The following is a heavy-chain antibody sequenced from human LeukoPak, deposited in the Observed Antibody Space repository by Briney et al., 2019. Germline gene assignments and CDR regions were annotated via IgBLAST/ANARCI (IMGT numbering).Heavy chain of an antibody. J-gene: IGHJ4*01. D-gene: IGHD5-18*01. CDR1: SGSISSSDYR. V-gene: IGHV4-39*01. CDR2: IIYTGST. Sequence: PSETLSLTCTVSSGSISSSDYRWGWIRQPPGKGLEWIETIIYTGSTFYNPSLKSRVTISVDTYKNQFSLKLSSVTAADTAVYYCARGLTAMVHQDGWGQGTLVTVSS. CDR3: ARGLTAMVHQDG.